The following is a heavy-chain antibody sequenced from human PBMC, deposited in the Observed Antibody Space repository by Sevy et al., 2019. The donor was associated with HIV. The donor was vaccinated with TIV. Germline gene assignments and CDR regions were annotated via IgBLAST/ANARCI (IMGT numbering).Heavy chain of an antibody. J-gene: IGHJ3*02. CDR1: GGSISSLNYY. CDR3: ARAHAYLTSDAFDI. CDR2: ISYSRRT. V-gene: IGHV4-31*11. D-gene: IGHD1-26*01. Sequence: SETLSLTCAVSGGSISSLNYYWSWIRQHPGKGLEWIGYISYSRRTNDDPSLKSRITISVDTSKNQFSLRLSSVTAADTAVYYCARAHAYLTSDAFDIWGQGTMVTVSS.